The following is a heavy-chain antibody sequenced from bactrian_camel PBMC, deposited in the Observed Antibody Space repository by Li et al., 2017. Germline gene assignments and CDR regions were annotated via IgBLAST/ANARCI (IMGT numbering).Heavy chain of an antibody. J-gene: IGHJ4*01. Sequence: HVQLVESGGGSVQDGGSLRLSCAASGYIGTYCMAWFRQPLGKEREAVAGLSRDSSATYADSVKGRFTISKDNAKNTLYLQMNSLKPEDTAMYTCAASRVSRPNYLWLSRYMYNDWGQGTQVTVS. CDR2: LSRDSSA. D-gene: IGHD2*01. V-gene: IGHV3S55*01. CDR1: GYIGTYC. CDR3: AASRVSRPNYLWLSRYMYND.